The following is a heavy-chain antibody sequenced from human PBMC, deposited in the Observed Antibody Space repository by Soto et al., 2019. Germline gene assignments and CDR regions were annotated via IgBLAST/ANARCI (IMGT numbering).Heavy chain of an antibody. J-gene: IGHJ4*02. CDR1: GGSISSYY. D-gene: IGHD2-15*01. CDR2: IYYSGST. V-gene: IGHV4-59*08. CDR3: ARHTPAISISDH. Sequence: PSETLSLTCTVSGGSISSYYWSWIRQPPGKGLEWIGSIYYSGSTYYNPSLKSRVTISVDTSKNQFPLKLSSVTAADTAVYYCARHTPAISISDHWGQGTLVTVSS.